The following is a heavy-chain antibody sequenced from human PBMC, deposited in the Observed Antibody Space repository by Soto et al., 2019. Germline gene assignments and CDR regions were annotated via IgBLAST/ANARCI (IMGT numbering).Heavy chain of an antibody. CDR2: IWYDGSNE. CDR1: GFIFSNFG. CDR3: ARDDIPGRAVATYGMDV. V-gene: IGHV3-33*01. D-gene: IGHD6-19*01. Sequence: GRSLRLSFVASGFIFSNFGMHWVRQAPGKGLEWVAVIWYDGSNEYYADSVKGRFTISKDNSKNTLYLQMNSLRAEDTAVYYCARDDIPGRAVATYGMDVWGQGTTVTVSS. J-gene: IGHJ6*02.